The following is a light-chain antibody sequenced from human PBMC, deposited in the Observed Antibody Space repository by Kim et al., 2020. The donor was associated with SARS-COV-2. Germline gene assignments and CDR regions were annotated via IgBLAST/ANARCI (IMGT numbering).Light chain of an antibody. CDR3: QQYGSSPLLT. J-gene: IGKJ4*01. CDR1: QSVSSSY. Sequence: EVVLTQSPGTLSLSPGERATLSCRASQSVSSSYLACYQQKPGQAPRLLIYGASSRATGIPDRFSGSGSGTDFTLTISRLEPEDFAVYYCQQYGSSPLLTFGGGTKVDIK. CDR2: GAS. V-gene: IGKV3-20*01.